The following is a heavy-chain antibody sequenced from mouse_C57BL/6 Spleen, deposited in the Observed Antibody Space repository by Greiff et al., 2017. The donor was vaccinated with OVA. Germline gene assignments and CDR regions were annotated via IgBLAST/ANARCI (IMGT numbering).Heavy chain of an antibody. Sequence: QVQLQQSGAELVMPGASVELSCKASGYTFTSYWMHWVKQRPGQGLEWIGEIDPSDSYTNYNQKFKGKSTLTVDKSSSTAYMQLSSLTSEDSAVYYCAKDYYGNHGGAMDYWGQGTSVTVSS. J-gene: IGHJ4*01. CDR1: GYTFTSYW. CDR3: AKDYYGNHGGAMDY. V-gene: IGHV1-69*01. D-gene: IGHD2-1*01. CDR2: IDPSDSYT.